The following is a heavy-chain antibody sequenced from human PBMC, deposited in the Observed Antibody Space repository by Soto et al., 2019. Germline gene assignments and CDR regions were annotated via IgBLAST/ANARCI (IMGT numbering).Heavy chain of an antibody. D-gene: IGHD2-2*01. CDR3: ARDGSTSWLYYYYGMDV. J-gene: IGHJ6*02. V-gene: IGHV3-21*01. CDR1: GFTFSTYS. CDR2: ISSSSSYI. Sequence: GSLRLSCAASGFTFSTYSMNWVRQAPGKGLEWVSSISSSSSYIYYADSVKGRFTISRDNAKNSLYLQMNSLRAEDTAMYYCARDGSTSWLYYYYGMDVWGQGTTVTVSS.